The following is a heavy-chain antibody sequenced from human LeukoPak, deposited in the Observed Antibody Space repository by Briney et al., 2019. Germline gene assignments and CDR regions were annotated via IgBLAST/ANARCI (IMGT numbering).Heavy chain of an antibody. CDR1: GYTFTSYG. J-gene: IGHJ6*02. D-gene: IGHD3-10*01. CDR2: ISAYNGNT. V-gene: IGHV1-18*01. Sequence: ASVKVSCKASGYTFTSYGISWVRQAPGQGLEWMGWISAYNGNTNYAQKPQGRVTMTTDTSTSTAYMELRSLRSDDTAVYYCARGYYYGSGSYDYYYGMDVWGQGTTVTVSS. CDR3: ARGYYYGSGSYDYYYGMDV.